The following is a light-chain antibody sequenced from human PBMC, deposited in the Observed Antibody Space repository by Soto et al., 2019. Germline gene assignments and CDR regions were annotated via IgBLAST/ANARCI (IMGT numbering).Light chain of an antibody. J-gene: IGKJ2*01. CDR1: QSVSSSF. CDR2: GAS. Sequence: EIVLTQSPGTLSLSPGERATLSCRASQSVSSSFLAWYQQKPGQAPSLLIHGASSRATGIPDRFGGSGSGTDFTLTISRLEPEDFAVYYCQQYGGSPPYTFGQGTKLEI. V-gene: IGKV3-20*01. CDR3: QQYGGSPPYT.